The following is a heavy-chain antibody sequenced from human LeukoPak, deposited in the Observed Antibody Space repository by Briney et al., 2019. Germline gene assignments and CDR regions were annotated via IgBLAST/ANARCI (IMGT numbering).Heavy chain of an antibody. J-gene: IGHJ4*02. CDR1: GYTFPGYY. CDR2: INPNSGGT. D-gene: IGHD6-13*01. Sequence: ASVKVSCRASGYTFPGYYMHWVRQAPGQGLEWMGWINPNSGGTNYAQKFQGRVTMTRDTSISTAYMELSRLRSDDTAVYYCASVFWYSSSWSFDYWGQGTLVTVSS. V-gene: IGHV1-2*02. CDR3: ASVFWYSSSWSFDY.